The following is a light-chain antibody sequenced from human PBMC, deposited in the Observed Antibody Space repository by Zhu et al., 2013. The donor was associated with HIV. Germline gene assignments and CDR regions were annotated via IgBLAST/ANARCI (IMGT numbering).Light chain of an antibody. J-gene: IGKJ3*01. Sequence: DIQMTQSPSTLSASVGDRVTITCRASQGISNHVTWYQQKPGKVPKLLIYAASTLHSGVPSRFSGSGSGTDFYTEISRVEAEDVGVYYCMQALQIPFTFGPGTKVDI. CDR1: QGISNH. CDR3: MQALQIPFT. V-gene: IGKV1-27*01. CDR2: AAS.